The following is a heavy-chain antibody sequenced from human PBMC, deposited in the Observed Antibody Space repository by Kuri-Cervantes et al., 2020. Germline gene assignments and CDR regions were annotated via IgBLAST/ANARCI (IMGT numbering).Heavy chain of an antibody. CDR3: AKDRPYCSSTSCYYYYGMDV. D-gene: IGHD2-2*01. CDR1: GFTFSSYA. CDR2: ISGSGGST. V-gene: IGHV3-23*01. J-gene: IGHJ6*02. Sequence: GESLKISCAASGFTFSSYAMSWVRQAPGKGLEWVSAISGSGGSTYYADSVKGRFTIPRDNSKNTLYLQMNSLRAEDTAVYYCAKDRPYCSSTSCYYYYGMDVWGQGTTVTDSS.